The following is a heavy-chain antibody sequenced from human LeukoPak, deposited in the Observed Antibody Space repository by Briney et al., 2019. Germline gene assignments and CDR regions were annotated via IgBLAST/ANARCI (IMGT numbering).Heavy chain of an antibody. V-gene: IGHV4-59*11. CDR1: GGSISSHY. CDR3: VQGFFGSGSNF. Sequence: PSETLSLTCTVSGGSISSHYWSWIRQTPGKGLEWLGYIYYSGNTNSNPSLKSRVTISVNTSKNHFSLKRTSVTAADTAVYYCVQGFFGSGSNFWGQGTLVTVSS. D-gene: IGHD3-10*01. CDR2: IYYSGNT. J-gene: IGHJ4*02.